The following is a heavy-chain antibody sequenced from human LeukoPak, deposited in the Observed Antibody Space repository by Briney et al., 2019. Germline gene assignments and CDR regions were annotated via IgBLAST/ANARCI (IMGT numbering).Heavy chain of an antibody. Sequence: GGSLRLSCAASGFTFNSYTMNWVRQAPGKGPESVSSIRSNSRGINYADSVKGRFTISRDNDKNTVFLEMNSLRAEDTAVYYCARDGASIDDQYYGLDVWGQGTTVTVSS. CDR2: IRSNSRGI. V-gene: IGHV3-21*06. J-gene: IGHJ6*02. D-gene: IGHD1-1*01. CDR3: ARDGASIDDQYYGLDV. CDR1: GFTFNSYT.